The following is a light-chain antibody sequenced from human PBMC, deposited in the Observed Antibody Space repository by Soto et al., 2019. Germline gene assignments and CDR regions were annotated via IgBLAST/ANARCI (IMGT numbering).Light chain of an antibody. Sequence: EIVMTQSPATLSVSLGEGATLSCRASQSVSSNLAWYHHKPGQAPRLLIHAASTRATDIPARFGGSGSGTEFTLTISSLQSEDFAIYYCQQYNNWPVTFGQGTKVEIK. J-gene: IGKJ1*01. V-gene: IGKV3-15*01. CDR3: QQYNNWPVT. CDR1: QSVSSN. CDR2: AAS.